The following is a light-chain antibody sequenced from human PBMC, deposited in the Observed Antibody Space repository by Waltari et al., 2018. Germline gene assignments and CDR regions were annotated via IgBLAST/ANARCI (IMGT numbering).Light chain of an antibody. CDR3: GTWDSSLSSWV. J-gene: IGLJ3*02. V-gene: IGLV1-51*01. CDR2: DNN. CDR1: SPNIWNNY. Sequence: QSVLTQPPSVSAAPGQKVTISCSGRSPNIWNNYVSWYQQLPGTAPKLLIYDNNKRPSGIPDRFSGSKSGTSATLGITGLQTGDEADYYCGTWDSSLSSWVFGGGTKLTVL.